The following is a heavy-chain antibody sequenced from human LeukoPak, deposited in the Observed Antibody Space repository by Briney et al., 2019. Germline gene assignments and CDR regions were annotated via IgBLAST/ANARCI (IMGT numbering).Heavy chain of an antibody. V-gene: IGHV4-34*01. CDR3: ARGPTPDLSGSYWVIDY. D-gene: IGHD1-26*01. J-gene: IGHJ4*02. CDR1: GGSFSGYY. Sequence: PSETLSLTCAVYGGSFSGYYWSWIRQPPGKGLEWIGEINHSGSTNYNPSLKSRVTILVDTSKNQFSLKLSSVTAADTAVYYCARGPTPDLSGSYWVIDYWGQGTLVTVSS. CDR2: INHSGST.